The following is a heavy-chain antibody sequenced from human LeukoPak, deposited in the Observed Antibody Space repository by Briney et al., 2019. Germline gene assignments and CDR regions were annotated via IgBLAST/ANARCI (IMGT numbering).Heavy chain of an antibody. CDR3: TKELHVAVAVADYYYFYMDV. CDR1: GFALSSFA. Sequence: RGSLRLSCAASGFALSSFATGWVRQSPGEGLEWLSTINGGGNTTFYADSAKGRFTISRDNSKNTLYLLMDRLRPDDTSIYYCTKELHVAVAVADYYYFYMDVWGRGTVVTVSS. CDR2: INGGGNTT. J-gene: IGHJ6*03. V-gene: IGHV3-23*01. D-gene: IGHD6-19*01.